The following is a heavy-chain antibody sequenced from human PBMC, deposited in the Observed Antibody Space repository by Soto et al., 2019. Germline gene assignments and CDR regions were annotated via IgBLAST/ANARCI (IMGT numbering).Heavy chain of an antibody. CDR3: ARAPRGDTAPWY. J-gene: IGHJ4*02. CDR2: IYYSGST. D-gene: IGHD5-18*01. V-gene: IGHV4-31*03. CDR1: GGSISSGGYY. Sequence: SETLSLTCTVSGGSISSGGYYWIWIRHHPGKGLEWIGYIYYSGSTYYNPSLKSRVTISVDTSKNQFSLKLSSVTAADTAVYYCARAPRGDTAPWYWGQGTLVTVSS.